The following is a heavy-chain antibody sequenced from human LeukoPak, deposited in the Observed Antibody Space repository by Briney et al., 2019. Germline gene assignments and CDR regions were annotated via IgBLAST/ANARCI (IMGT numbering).Heavy chain of an antibody. Sequence: PSETLSLTCTVSGGFISNSNYYWGWIRQPPGKGLDWIGNIYYTGRTYYNSSLNSRVTISVDTSKNQFSLKLSSVTAADTAVYYCARDGDYSPDYYYYMDVWGKGTTVTVSS. CDR2: IYYTGRT. D-gene: IGHD4-17*01. V-gene: IGHV4-39*07. CDR1: GGFISNSNYY. CDR3: ARDGDYSPDYYYYMDV. J-gene: IGHJ6*03.